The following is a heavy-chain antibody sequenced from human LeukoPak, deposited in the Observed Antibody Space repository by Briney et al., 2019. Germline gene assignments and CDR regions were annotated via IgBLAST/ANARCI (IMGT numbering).Heavy chain of an antibody. Sequence: KTSETLSLTCTVSGGSISSYYWSWIRQPPGKGLEWIGYIYYSGSTNYNPSPKSRVTISVDTSKNQFSLKLSSVTAADTAVYYCARGPGYYDFWSGYFPNWFDPWGQGTLVTVSS. D-gene: IGHD3-3*01. CDR3: ARGPGYYDFWSGYFPNWFDP. CDR2: IYYSGST. CDR1: GGSISSYY. J-gene: IGHJ5*02. V-gene: IGHV4-59*12.